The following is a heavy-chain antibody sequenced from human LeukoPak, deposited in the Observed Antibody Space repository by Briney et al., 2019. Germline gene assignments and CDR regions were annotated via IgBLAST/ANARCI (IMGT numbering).Heavy chain of an antibody. Sequence: ASVKVSCKASGYTFTGYYMHWVRQAPGQGLEWMGWISAYNGDTKYSRKFQGRVTMTTDTSTSTAHMELRSLKYDDTAVYYCARDRQKGYYYGSLSTNLFDYWGQGTLVIVSS. CDR3: ARDRQKGYYYGSLSTNLFDY. CDR2: ISAYNGDT. D-gene: IGHD3-10*01. V-gene: IGHV1-18*04. J-gene: IGHJ4*02. CDR1: GYTFTGYY.